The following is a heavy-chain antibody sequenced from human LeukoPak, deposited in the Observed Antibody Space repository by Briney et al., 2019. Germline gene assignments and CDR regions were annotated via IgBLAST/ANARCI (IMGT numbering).Heavy chain of an antibody. Sequence: SETLSLTCAVYGGSFSGYYWSWIRQPPGRGLEWIGHIYYSGSTTYNSSLKSRVTISIDTSKNQFSLKLSSVTAADTAVYYCARDSGSGTYYWGQGTLVTVSS. V-gene: IGHV4-59*01. J-gene: IGHJ4*02. D-gene: IGHD6-19*01. CDR2: IYYSGST. CDR1: GGSFSGYY. CDR3: ARDSGSGTYY.